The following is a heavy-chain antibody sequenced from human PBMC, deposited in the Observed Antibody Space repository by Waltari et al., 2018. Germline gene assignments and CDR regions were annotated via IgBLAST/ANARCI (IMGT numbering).Heavy chain of an antibody. CDR1: GGSISSYY. CDR2: IYYSGST. Sequence: QVQLQESGPGLVKPSETLSLTCPVSGGSISSYYWSWIRPPQRKGLEWIGYIYYSGSTNYNPSRKSRVTISVDTSKNQFSLKLSSVTAADTAVYYCARDSLGAGDEGYYGMDVWGQGTTVTVSS. V-gene: IGHV4-59*01. J-gene: IGHJ6*02. CDR3: ARDSLGAGDEGYYGMDV. D-gene: IGHD7-27*01.